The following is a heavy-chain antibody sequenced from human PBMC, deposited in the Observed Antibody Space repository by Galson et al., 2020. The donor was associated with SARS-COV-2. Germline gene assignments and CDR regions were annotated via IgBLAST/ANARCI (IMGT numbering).Heavy chain of an antibody. V-gene: IGHV4-34*01. CDR3: AREENLFLVETATGLCYVGN. Sequence: SETMSLTCAVYGGSFSGYYWSWIRQPPGKGLEWIGEINSSGSTNYNPSLKSRVTISVDTPKNHFSLKLSSVTAADTPVFYCAREENLFLVETATGLCYVGNGGRGTLDT. CDR2: INSSGST. CDR1: GGSFSGYY. J-gene: IGHJ4*02. D-gene: IGHD2-21*02.